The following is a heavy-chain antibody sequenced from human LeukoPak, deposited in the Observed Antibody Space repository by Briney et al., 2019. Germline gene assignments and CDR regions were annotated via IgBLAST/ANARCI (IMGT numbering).Heavy chain of an antibody. CDR3: AKHIRSSGWYDRADY. V-gene: IGHV3-23*01. Sequence: GGSLRLSCAASGFTFSSYAMSWVRQVPGKGLEWVSAISINGRSTYYANSVKGRFTISRDNSKNTLYLQMNSLRAEDTAVYYCAKHIRSSGWYDRADYWGQGTLVTVSS. J-gene: IGHJ4*02. D-gene: IGHD6-19*01. CDR1: GFTFSSYA. CDR2: ISINGRST.